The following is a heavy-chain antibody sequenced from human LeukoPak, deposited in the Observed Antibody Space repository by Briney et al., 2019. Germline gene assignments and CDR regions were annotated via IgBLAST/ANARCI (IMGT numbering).Heavy chain of an antibody. CDR1: GGSISSGGYY. Sequence: KSSQTLSLTCTVSGGSISSGGYYWSWIRQHPGKGLEWIGYIYYSGSTYYNPSLKSRVTISVDTSKNQFSLKLSSVTAADTAVYYCARDRFDYGEYEFDSWGQGALVTVSS. CDR3: ARDRFDYGEYEFDS. D-gene: IGHD4-17*01. V-gene: IGHV4-31*03. CDR2: IYYSGST. J-gene: IGHJ5*01.